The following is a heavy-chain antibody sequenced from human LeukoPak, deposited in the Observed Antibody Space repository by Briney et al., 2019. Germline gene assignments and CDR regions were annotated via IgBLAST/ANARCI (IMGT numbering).Heavy chain of an antibody. CDR3: ARDTSVDYSSSSGDY. CDR1: GYSFTSYG. V-gene: IGHV1-18*01. CDR2: ISAYNGNT. Sequence: AAVTVSCMHSGYSFTSYGISWVRQAPGQGLEWMGWISAYNGNTKYAQKLQGRVTMTTNTSPSPAYIELESLSSDGTGDYYFARDTSVDYSSSSGDYWGQGTLVTVSS. J-gene: IGHJ4*02. D-gene: IGHD6-6*01.